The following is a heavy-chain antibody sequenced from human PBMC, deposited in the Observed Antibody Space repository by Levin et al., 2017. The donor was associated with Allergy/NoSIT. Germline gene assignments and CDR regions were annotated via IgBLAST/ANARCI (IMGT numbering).Heavy chain of an antibody. CDR3: AREWFGDSGRAVDP. J-gene: IGHJ5*02. Sequence: QSGESLKISCAASGFTVSSNYMSWVRQAPGKGLEWVSVIYSGGSTYYADSVKGRFTISRDNSKNTLYLQMNSLRAEDTAVYYCAREWFGDSGRAVDPWGQGTLVTVSS. V-gene: IGHV3-53*01. CDR1: GFTVSSNY. D-gene: IGHD3-10*01. CDR2: IYSGGST.